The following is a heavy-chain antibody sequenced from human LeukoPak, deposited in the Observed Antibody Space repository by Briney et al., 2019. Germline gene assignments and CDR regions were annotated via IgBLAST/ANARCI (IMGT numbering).Heavy chain of an antibody. V-gene: IGHV3-53*01. CDR3: ARGGSGYNYFDY. CDR2: IYSGGST. J-gene: IGHJ4*02. D-gene: IGHD3-22*01. Sequence: GGSLRLSCAASGFTVSSNYMSWVRQAPGKGLEWVSVIYSGGSTYYADSVKSRFTISRDNSKNTLYLQMNSLRAEDTAVYYCARGGSGYNYFDYWGQGTLVTVSS. CDR1: GFTVSSNY.